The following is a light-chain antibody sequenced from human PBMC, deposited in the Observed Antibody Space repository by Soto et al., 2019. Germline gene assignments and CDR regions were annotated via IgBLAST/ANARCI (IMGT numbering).Light chain of an antibody. CDR2: GTS. J-gene: IGKJ1*01. CDR1: QSVSSN. V-gene: IGKV3-15*01. Sequence: EIVMTQSPATLSVSPGERATLSCRASQSVSSNLPWYQQKPGQAPTPLIYGTSTRPTGIPAKFSGSGSGTEFTLTISSLQSEDFAVYYCQQYNNWPRKTFGQGTKVDIK. CDR3: QQYNNWPRKT.